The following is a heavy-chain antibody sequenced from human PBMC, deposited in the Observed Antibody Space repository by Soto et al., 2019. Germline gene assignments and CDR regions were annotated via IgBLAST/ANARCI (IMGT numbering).Heavy chain of an antibody. D-gene: IGHD2-2*01. Sequence: SETLSLTCTVSGGSVSSGSYYWTWIRQPPGKGLEWLGYIYYSGTTNYNPPLKSRITISVDTSGNQFSLKLSSVTAADTAVYYCARDSTRRGACDIWGQGTLVTVSS. CDR1: GGSVSSGSYY. CDR3: ARDSTRRGACDI. V-gene: IGHV4-61*01. CDR2: IYYSGTT. J-gene: IGHJ3*02.